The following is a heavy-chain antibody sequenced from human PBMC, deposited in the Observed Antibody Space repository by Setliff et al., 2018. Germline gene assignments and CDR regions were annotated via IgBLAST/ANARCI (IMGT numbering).Heavy chain of an antibody. V-gene: IGHV3-23*01. D-gene: IGHD6-13*01. J-gene: IGHJ1*01. CDR2: ISGSGGSP. CDR3: AKQGGWGSSWY. CDR1: GFTFSSYA. Sequence: PGGSLSLPCAASGFTFSSYAMSWVRQAPGKGLEWVSAISGSGGSPYYADSVKGRFTISRDNSKNTLYLQMNSLRAEDTAVYYWAKQGGWGSSWYWGQGTLVTVAA.